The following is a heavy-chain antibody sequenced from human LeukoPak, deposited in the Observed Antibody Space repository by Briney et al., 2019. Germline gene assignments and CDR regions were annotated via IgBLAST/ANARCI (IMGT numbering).Heavy chain of an antibody. D-gene: IGHD2-8*01. CDR2: ITGSGGAT. Sequence: PGGSLRLSCAASGFTFSSYVMTWVRQAPGQGLEWVSAITGSGGATSYADSVKGRFTISRDNSKNTLFLQLNSLRGDDTALYYCAKPRDANGPYPPLDYWGQGTLVTVSS. CDR1: GFTFSSYV. V-gene: IGHV3-23*01. J-gene: IGHJ4*02. CDR3: AKPRDANGPYPPLDY.